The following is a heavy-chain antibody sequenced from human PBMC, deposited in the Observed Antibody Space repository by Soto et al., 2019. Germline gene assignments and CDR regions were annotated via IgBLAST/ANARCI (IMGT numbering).Heavy chain of an antibody. CDR2: IYYSGST. V-gene: IGHV4-39*02. J-gene: IGHJ4*02. CDR3: ARDQPGYSYGYGLGY. Sequence: PSGTLSLNCRFPGCCIRSSSCSWGWIRQPPGKGLEWIGSIYYSGSTYYNPSLKSRVTISVDTSKNQFSLKLSSVTAADTAVYYCARDQPGYSYGYGLGYWGQG. D-gene: IGHD5-18*01. CDR1: GCCIRSSSCS.